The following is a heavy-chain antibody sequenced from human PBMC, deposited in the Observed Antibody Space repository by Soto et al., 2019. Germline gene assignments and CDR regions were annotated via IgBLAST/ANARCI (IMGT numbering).Heavy chain of an antibody. Sequence: SETLSLTCTVSGVSIHNSHSFWAWIRQPHGKGLQFIASVYHNGGAHYNSSLKSRVTISVDTANNQVSLRMRSLTAADTAFYYCGRVVEVARRHTAPHSWGQGILGTVSS. CDR2: VYHNGGA. J-gene: IGHJ4*02. D-gene: IGHD2-21*01. CDR1: GVSIHNSHSF. CDR3: GRVVEVARRHTAPHS. V-gene: IGHV4-39*01.